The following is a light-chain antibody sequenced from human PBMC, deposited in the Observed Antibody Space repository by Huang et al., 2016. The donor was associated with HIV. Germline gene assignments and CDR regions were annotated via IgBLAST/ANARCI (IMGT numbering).Light chain of an antibody. J-gene: IGKJ2*01. V-gene: IGKV3-15*01. CDR3: QQYNNWPRT. Sequence: ERVMTQSPDILSVSPGETATLTCRASQDVSSNLAWYRQKPGQAPSLLIDGASTGVSGIPARFNGSGSGIAFTLTISSVQSEDFAVYYCQQYNNWPRTFGQGTKLEIK. CDR2: GAS. CDR1: QDVSSN.